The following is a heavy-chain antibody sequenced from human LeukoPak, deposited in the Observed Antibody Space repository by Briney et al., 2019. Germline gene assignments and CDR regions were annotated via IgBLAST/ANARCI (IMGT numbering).Heavy chain of an antibody. J-gene: IGHJ4*02. V-gene: IGHV3-30*03. D-gene: IGHD3-16*02. CDR2: ISHDSRYK. CDR3: AGLYYDYVWGSYPYDY. Sequence: GGSLRLSCVGSGFIFNTHGMHWVRQAPGKGLEWVAVISHDSRYKFYADSVKGRFIISRDNSKNTLYLQMNRLRAEDTAVYYCAGLYYDYVWGSYPYDYWGQGTLVTVSS. CDR1: GFIFNTHG.